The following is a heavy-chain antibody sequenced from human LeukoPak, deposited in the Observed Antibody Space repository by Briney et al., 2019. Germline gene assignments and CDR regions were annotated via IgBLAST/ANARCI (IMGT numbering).Heavy chain of an antibody. D-gene: IGHD5-12*01. CDR2: IYPGDSDT. CDR3: ARLGVYSGYDSAPTAPDY. V-gene: IGHV5-51*01. J-gene: IGHJ4*02. CDR1: GYSFTSYW. Sequence: GESLKISCKGSGYSFTSYWIGWVRQMPGKGLEWMGIIYPGDSDTRYSPSFQGQVTISADKSISTAYLQWSSLKASDTAMYYCARLGVYSGYDSAPTAPDYWGQGTLVTVSS.